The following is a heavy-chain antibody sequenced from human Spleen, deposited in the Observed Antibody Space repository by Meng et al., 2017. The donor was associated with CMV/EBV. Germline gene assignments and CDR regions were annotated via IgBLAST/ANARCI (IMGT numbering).Heavy chain of an antibody. D-gene: IGHD3-10*01. V-gene: IGHV4-38-2*02. CDR2: INHSGST. J-gene: IGHJ5*02. CDR1: GYSISSGYY. Sequence: ESLKISCTVSGYSISSGYYWGWIRQPPGKGLEWIGEINHSGSTNYNPSLKSRVTISVDTSKNQFSLKLSSVTAADTAAYYRARGREVASRYYYGSGPGAWGQGTLVTVSS. CDR3: ARGREVASRYYYGSGPGA.